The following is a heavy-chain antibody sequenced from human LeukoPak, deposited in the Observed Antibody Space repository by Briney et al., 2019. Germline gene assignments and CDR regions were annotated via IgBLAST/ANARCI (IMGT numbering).Heavy chain of an antibody. V-gene: IGHV3-20*04. J-gene: IGHJ5*02. CDR3: ATVGSIAAHGNWFDP. D-gene: IGHD6-6*01. Sequence: GGSLRLSCAASGFTFDDYGMSWVRQAPGKGLEWVSGINWNGGSTGYADSVKGRFTISRDNAKNSLYLQMNSLRAEDTAVYYCATVGSIAAHGNWFDPWGQGTLVTVSS. CDR2: INWNGGST. CDR1: GFTFDDYG.